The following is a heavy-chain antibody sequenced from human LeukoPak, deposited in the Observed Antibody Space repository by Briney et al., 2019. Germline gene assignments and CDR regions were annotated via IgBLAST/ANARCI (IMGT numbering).Heavy chain of an antibody. CDR3: ASTERCSTTCPLDY. CDR1: GGSFSGYY. J-gene: IGHJ4*02. D-gene: IGHD2-2*01. Sequence: SETLSLTCAVYGGSFSGYYWSWIRHPPGKGVEWIGEINHSGSTNYNPSLKSRVTISVDTSKNQFSLKLNSVTAADTAVYYCASTERCSTTCPLDYWGQGTLVTVSS. CDR2: INHSGST. V-gene: IGHV4-34*01.